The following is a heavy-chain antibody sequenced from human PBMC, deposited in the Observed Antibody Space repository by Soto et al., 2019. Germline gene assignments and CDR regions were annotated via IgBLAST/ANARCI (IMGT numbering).Heavy chain of an antibody. Sequence: GGSLRLSCAASGFTVSSNYMSWVRQAPGKGLEWVSVIYSGGRTYYADSVKGRFTISRHNSKNTLYLQMNSLRAEDTAVYYCARDRRYCTNGVCYRNWFDPWGQGTLVTVSS. CDR3: ARDRRYCTNGVCYRNWFDP. J-gene: IGHJ5*02. CDR2: IYSGGRT. CDR1: GFTVSSNY. D-gene: IGHD2-8*01. V-gene: IGHV3-53*04.